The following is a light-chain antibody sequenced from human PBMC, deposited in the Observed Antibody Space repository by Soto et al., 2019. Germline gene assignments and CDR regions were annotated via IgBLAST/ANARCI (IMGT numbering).Light chain of an antibody. CDR3: SSFTSSVTYV. Sequence: QSVLTQSASVSGSPGQSITISCTGTSSDVGGYDSVSWYQQHPGKAPKLMIYDVSDRPSGISSRFSGSKSGNTASLTISGLQAEDEADYYCSSFTSSVTYVFGTGTKLTVL. J-gene: IGLJ1*01. V-gene: IGLV2-14*03. CDR1: SSDVGGYDS. CDR2: DVS.